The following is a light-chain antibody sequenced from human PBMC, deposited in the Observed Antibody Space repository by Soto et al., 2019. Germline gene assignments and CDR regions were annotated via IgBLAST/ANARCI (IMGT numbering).Light chain of an antibody. J-gene: IGKJ3*01. Sequence: IDMTHSPSIISASIVDIVTVTCRASHNINRWLAWYQQKPGKAPKLLIYAASTLESGVPSRFSGSGFGTDFTLTISSLQPEDVATYYCQKHNSAPLFFGPGTKVDI. V-gene: IGKV1-5*01. CDR3: QKHNSAPLF. CDR1: HNINRW. CDR2: AAS.